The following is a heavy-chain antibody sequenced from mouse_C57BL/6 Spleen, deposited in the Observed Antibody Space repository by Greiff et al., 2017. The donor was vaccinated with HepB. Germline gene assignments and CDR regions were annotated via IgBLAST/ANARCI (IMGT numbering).Heavy chain of an antibody. Sequence: VKLMESGAELARPGASVKMSCKASGYTFTSYTMHWVKQRPGQGLEWIGYINPSSGYTKYNQKFKDKATLTADKSSSTAYMQLSSLTSEDSAVYYCARFTTGFDYWGQGTTLTVSS. CDR3: ARFTTGFDY. CDR1: GYTFTSYT. D-gene: IGHD1-1*01. CDR2: INPSSGYT. V-gene: IGHV1-4*01. J-gene: IGHJ2*01.